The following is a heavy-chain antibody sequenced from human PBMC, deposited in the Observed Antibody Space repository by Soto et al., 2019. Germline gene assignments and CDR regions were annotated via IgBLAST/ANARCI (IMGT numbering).Heavy chain of an antibody. Sequence: PGGSLRLSCAASGFTFSSYEMNWVRQAPGKGLEWVSYISSSGSTIYYADSVKGRFTISRDNAKNSLYLQMNSLRAEDTAVYYCARGPYYYDSSVPWPYFDYWGQGTLVTVSS. CDR2: ISSSGSTI. CDR1: GFTFSSYE. D-gene: IGHD3-22*01. J-gene: IGHJ4*02. V-gene: IGHV3-48*03. CDR3: ARGPYYYDSSVPWPYFDY.